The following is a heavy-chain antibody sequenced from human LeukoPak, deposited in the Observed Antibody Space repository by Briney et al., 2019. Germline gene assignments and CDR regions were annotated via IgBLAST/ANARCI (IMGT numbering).Heavy chain of an antibody. J-gene: IGHJ3*02. CDR3: ARARQYCSGGSCYGIGDAFDI. D-gene: IGHD2-15*01. V-gene: IGHV1-8*01. CDR2: MNPNSGNT. CDR1: GYTFTKYD. Sequence: ASVTVSFKASGYTFTKYDINWGGQATGQGVEGMGWMNPNSGNTGYAQKFQGRVTMTRNTSISTAYMELSSLRSEDTAVYYCARARQYCSGGSCYGIGDAFDIWGQGTMVTVSS.